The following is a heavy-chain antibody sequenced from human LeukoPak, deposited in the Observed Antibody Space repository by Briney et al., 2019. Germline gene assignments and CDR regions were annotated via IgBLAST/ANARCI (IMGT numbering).Heavy chain of an antibody. CDR2: IDPSDSYT. Sequence: GESLKISCKGSGYSFTSYWISWVRQMSGKGLEWMGRIDPSDSYTNYSPSFQGHVTISADKSISTAYLQWSSLKASDTAMYYCARHPIVVVVAATPYYYYGMDVWGKGTTVTVSS. CDR3: ARHPIVVVVAATPYYYYGMDV. D-gene: IGHD2-15*01. CDR1: GYSFTSYW. V-gene: IGHV5-10-1*01. J-gene: IGHJ6*04.